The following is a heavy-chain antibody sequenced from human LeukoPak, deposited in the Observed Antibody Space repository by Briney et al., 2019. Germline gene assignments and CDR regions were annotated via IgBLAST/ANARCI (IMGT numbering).Heavy chain of an antibody. V-gene: IGHV1-46*01. CDR2: INPRGGTT. Sequence: ASVKVSCKASGYTFTSYDINWVRQAPGQGLEWMGLINPRGGTTSYAQKFQGRITMTRDTSTSTVYMELSSLRSEDTAMYYCARDRTHYYESSGYYSRWKYWGQGTLVTVSS. D-gene: IGHD3-22*01. CDR1: GYTFTSYD. J-gene: IGHJ4*02. CDR3: ARDRTHYYESSGYYSRWKY.